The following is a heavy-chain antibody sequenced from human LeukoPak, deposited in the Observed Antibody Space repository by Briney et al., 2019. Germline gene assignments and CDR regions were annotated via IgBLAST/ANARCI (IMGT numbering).Heavy chain of an antibody. Sequence: GGSLRLSCAASGFTFSNAWMTWVRQAPGKGLEWVGRIKSKANGGTTDYAAPVKGRFTISRDDSKNTLYLQMNSLKTEDTAVYYCTKDGPYSGGGVINYWGQGTLVTVSS. CDR1: GFTFSNAW. V-gene: IGHV3-15*01. D-gene: IGHD3-10*01. J-gene: IGHJ4*02. CDR3: TKDGPYSGGGVINY. CDR2: IKSKANGGTT.